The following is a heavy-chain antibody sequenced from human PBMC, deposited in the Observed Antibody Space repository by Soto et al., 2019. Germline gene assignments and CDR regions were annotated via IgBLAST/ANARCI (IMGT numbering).Heavy chain of an antibody. CDR2: ISTYNGNT. CDR3: ARGQTDYYDNSGNYFLDY. V-gene: IGHV1-18*01. D-gene: IGHD3-22*01. Sequence: QVQLVQSGAEVKKPGASVKVSCKASGYTFTTYGMSWVRQAPGQWLDWMGWISTYNGNTKYAERLQGRVTMTTDTTTSTADMELRSLTSDDTAVDYCARGQTDYYDNSGNYFLDYWGQGTLVTVSS. CDR1: GYTFTTYG. J-gene: IGHJ4*02.